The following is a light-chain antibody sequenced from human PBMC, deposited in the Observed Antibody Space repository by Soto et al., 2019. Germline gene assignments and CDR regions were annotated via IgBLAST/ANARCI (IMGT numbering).Light chain of an antibody. J-gene: IGLJ2*01. CDR3: ISYTSSSTLVV. CDR2: EVS. V-gene: IGLV2-14*01. CDR1: SSDVADYNY. Sequence: QSALTQPASVSGSPGQSITISCTGTSSDVADYNYVSWYQQHPGKAPKLMIYEVSNRPSGVSNRFSGSKSGNTASLTISGLQAEDEADYFCISYTSSSTLVVFGGGTKLTVL.